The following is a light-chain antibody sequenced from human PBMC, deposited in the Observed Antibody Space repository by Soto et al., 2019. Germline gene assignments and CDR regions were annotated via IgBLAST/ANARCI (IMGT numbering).Light chain of an antibody. CDR2: SNN. Sequence: QSVLTQPPSASGTPGQRVTISCSGSNSNIGSNTVNWYQQLPGTAPKLLIYSNNQRPSGVPDRFSGSKAGTSASLAISGLQSEDEADYYCAAWDDSLSAFGVFGGGTKLTVL. J-gene: IGLJ3*02. CDR3: AAWDDSLSAFGV. V-gene: IGLV1-44*01. CDR1: NSNIGSNT.